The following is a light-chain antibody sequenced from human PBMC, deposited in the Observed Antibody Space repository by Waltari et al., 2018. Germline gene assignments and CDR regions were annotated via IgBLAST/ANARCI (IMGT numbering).Light chain of an antibody. J-gene: IGKJ4*01. CDR2: AAS. V-gene: IGKV1D-12*01. CDR1: KGISNW. CDR3: QQTNTCPT. Sequence: DIQMNHSPSSVSASVGDRVTSTCRASKGISNWLAWYQQKPGKVPKLLIYAASSLQSGVPSRFSGSGSGTEFTLTIGSLQPEDIATYYCQQTNTCPTFGGGTKVEI.